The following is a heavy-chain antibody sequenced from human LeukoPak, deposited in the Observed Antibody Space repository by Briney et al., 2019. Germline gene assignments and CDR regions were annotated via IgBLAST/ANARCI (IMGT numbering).Heavy chain of an antibody. CDR3: ARAESGYSYGYIYYYGMDV. CDR1: GFTVSSNY. Sequence: GGSLRLSCAASGFTVSSNYMSWVRQAPGKGLEWVSVIYSGGSTYYADSVKGRLTISRDNSKNTLYLQMNSLRAEDTAVYYCARAESGYSYGYIYYYGMDVWGQGTTVTVSS. J-gene: IGHJ6*02. CDR2: IYSGGST. V-gene: IGHV3-53*01. D-gene: IGHD5-18*01.